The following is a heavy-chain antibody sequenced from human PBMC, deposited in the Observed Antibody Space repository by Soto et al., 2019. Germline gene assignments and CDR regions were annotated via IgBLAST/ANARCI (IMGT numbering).Heavy chain of an antibody. D-gene: IGHD3-9*01. V-gene: IGHV4-39*01. CDR3: ARLTTILRYFDWLGGGVDY. Sequence: QLQLQESGPGLVKPSETLSLTCTVSGGSISSSSYYWGWIRQPPGKGLEWIGSIYYSGSTYYNPHLKGRVTISVDTSKNQFSLKLSSVTAADTAVYYCARLTTILRYFDWLGGGVDYWGQGTLVNVSS. CDR1: GGSISSSSYY. J-gene: IGHJ4*02. CDR2: IYYSGST.